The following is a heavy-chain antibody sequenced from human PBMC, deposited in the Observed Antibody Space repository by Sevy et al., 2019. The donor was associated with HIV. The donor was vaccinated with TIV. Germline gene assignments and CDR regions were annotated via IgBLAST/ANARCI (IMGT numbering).Heavy chain of an antibody. CDR2: ISYDGSNK. D-gene: IGHD6-19*01. V-gene: IGHV3-30-3*01. CDR3: ARVDGSGWYGGPYDY. Sequence: GGSLRLSCAASGFTFSSYAMHWVRQAPGKGLEWVAVISYDGSNKYYADSVKGRFTISRDNSKNTLYLQMNSLGAEDTAVYYCARVDGSGWYGGPYDYWGQGTLVTVSS. CDR1: GFTFSSYA. J-gene: IGHJ4*02.